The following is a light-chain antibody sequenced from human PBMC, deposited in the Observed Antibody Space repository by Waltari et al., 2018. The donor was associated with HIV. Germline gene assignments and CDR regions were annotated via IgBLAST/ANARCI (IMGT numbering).Light chain of an antibody. CDR3: AAWDDSLSGPV. V-gene: IGLV1-47*01. Sequence: QSVLTQPASASGTPGQRVPFSCSGSSSNIGNNYLYCYQQLPGTAPKVLIYRSNQRPSGVPDRFSGSKSGTSASLAISGLRSEDEADYYCAAWDDSLSGPVFGGGTKVTVL. CDR1: SSNIGNNY. J-gene: IGLJ3*02. CDR2: RSN.